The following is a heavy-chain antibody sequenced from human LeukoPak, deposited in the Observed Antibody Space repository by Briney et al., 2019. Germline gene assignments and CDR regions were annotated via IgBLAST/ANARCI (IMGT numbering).Heavy chain of an antibody. J-gene: IGHJ3*02. Sequence: XXGQGLEXMGWINPNSGSTNYAQKFQGRVTMTRDTSISTAYMELSRLRSDDTAVYYCARESSGWYVRDAFDIXGQGXM. CDR2: INPNSGST. CDR3: ARESSGWYVRDAFDI. V-gene: IGHV1-2*02. D-gene: IGHD6-19*01.